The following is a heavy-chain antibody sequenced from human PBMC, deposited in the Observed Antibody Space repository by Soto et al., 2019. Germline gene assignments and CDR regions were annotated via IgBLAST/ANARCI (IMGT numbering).Heavy chain of an antibody. CDR1: GFTFSSYA. CDR2: ISDSGGST. J-gene: IGHJ2*01. D-gene: IGHD2-21*02. CDR3: ARAGYCVGDCYPGARFYWYFDL. Sequence: EVQLLESGGGLVQPGGSLRLSCAASGFTFSSYAMSWVRQTPGKGLEWVSSISDSGGSTYYADSVKGRFTISRDNSKNTLYLQMNSLRAEDTAVYYCARAGYCVGDCYPGARFYWYFDLWGRGTLVTVSS. V-gene: IGHV3-23*01.